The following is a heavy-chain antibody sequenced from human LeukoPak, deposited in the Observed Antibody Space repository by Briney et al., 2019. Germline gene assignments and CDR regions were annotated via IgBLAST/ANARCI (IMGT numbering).Heavy chain of an antibody. CDR2: LSSNGGST. CDR3: ARASYPDLAAAFTTLFDY. CDR1: RFTFCSNA. V-gene: IGHV3-64*01. Sequence: AGSLSRSCSASRFTFCSNARLWHPQAPGQGLEYVSALSSNGGSTYYANSVKGRFTISRDNSKSTLYLEMGSLRAEDMAVYYCARASYPDLAAAFTTLFDYWGQGTLVTVSS. J-gene: IGHJ4*02. D-gene: IGHD6-13*01.